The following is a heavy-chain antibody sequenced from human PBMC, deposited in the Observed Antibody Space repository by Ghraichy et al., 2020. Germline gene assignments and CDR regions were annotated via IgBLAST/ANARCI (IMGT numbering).Heavy chain of an antibody. V-gene: IGHV3-23*01. J-gene: IGHJ6*02. D-gene: IGHD3-10*01. CDR3: AKDQRRGIVEYYGMDV. CDR1: GFTFSSYA. CDR2: ISGSGGST. Sequence: GGSLRLSCAASGFTFSSYAMSWVRQAPGKGLEWVSAISGSGGSTYYADSVKGRFTISRDNSKNTLYLQMNSLRAEDTAVYYCAKDQRRGIVEYYGMDVWGQGTTVTVSS.